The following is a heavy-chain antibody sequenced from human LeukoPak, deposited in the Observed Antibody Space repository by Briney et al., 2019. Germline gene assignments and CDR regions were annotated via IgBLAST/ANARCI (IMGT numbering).Heavy chain of an antibody. Sequence: GGSLRLSCAASGFTFRSYAMTWVRQAPGKGLEWVSSLSGRGGSIYYADSVKGRFTISRDNSKNTLYLQMNSLRAEDTAVYYCARTAGWSYGFDYWGQGTLVTVSS. D-gene: IGHD5-18*01. CDR1: GFTFRSYA. J-gene: IGHJ4*02. V-gene: IGHV3-23*01. CDR2: LSGRGGSI. CDR3: ARTAGWSYGFDY.